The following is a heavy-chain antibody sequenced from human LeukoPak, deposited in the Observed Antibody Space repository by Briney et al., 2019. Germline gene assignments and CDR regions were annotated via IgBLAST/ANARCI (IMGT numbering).Heavy chain of an antibody. J-gene: IGHJ4*02. CDR1: GYTFTGYY. Sequence: ASVKDSCKASGYTFTGYYMHWVRQAPGQGLEWMGRINPNSGGANYAQKFQGRVTMTRDTSISTAYMELSRLRSDDTAVYYCARVGYYDTSGLYYFDYWGQGTLVTVSS. V-gene: IGHV1-2*06. CDR3: ARVGYYDTSGLYYFDY. CDR2: INPNSGGA. D-gene: IGHD3-22*01.